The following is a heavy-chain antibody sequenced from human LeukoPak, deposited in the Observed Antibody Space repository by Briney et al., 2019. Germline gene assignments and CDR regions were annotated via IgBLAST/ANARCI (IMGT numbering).Heavy chain of an antibody. Sequence: SETLSLTCTVSGGSISSSSYYWGWIRQPPGKGLEWIGSIYYSGSTYYNPSLKSRVTISVDTSKNQFSLKLSSVTAAGTAVYYCARHASYDFWSGSYYYYYYMDVWGKGTTVTVSS. V-gene: IGHV4-39*01. CDR2: IYYSGST. J-gene: IGHJ6*03. CDR3: ARHASYDFWSGSYYYYYYMDV. CDR1: GGSISSSSYY. D-gene: IGHD3-3*01.